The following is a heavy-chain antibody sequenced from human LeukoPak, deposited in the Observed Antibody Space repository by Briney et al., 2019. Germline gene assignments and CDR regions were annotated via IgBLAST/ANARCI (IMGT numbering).Heavy chain of an antibody. CDR1: GFTFGDYA. Sequence: PGGSLRLSCTASGFTFGDYAMYWVRQAPGKGLEWVAVISYDGSNKYYADSVKGRFTISRDNSKNTLYLQMNSLRAEDTAVYYCARDSLSWVWGQGTLVTVSS. D-gene: IGHD1-26*01. V-gene: IGHV3-30-3*01. CDR3: ARDSLSWV. J-gene: IGHJ4*02. CDR2: ISYDGSNK.